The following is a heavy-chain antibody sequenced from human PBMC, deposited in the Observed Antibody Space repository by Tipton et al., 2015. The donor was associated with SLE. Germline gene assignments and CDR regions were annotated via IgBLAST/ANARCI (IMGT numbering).Heavy chain of an antibody. D-gene: IGHD6-13*01. CDR1: GGSISSGSYY. V-gene: IGHV4-61*02. CDR2: IYTRGST. Sequence: TLSLTCTVSGGSISSGSYYWNWIRQPAGKGLEWIGRIYTRGSTNYNPSLKSRVTISVDTSKNQFSLNLTSVTAADTAVYYCARDGASWSDPHYYYVMDVWGRGTTVTVSS. J-gene: IGHJ6*02. CDR3: ARDGASWSDPHYYYVMDV.